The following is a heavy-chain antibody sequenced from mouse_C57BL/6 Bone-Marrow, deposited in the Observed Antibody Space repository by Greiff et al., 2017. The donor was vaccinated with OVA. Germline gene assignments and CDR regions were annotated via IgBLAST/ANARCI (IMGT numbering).Heavy chain of an antibody. CDR1: GYTFTSYW. J-gene: IGHJ4*01. V-gene: IGHV1-64*01. D-gene: IGHD2-2*01. Sequence: QVQLQQPGAELVKPGASVKLSCKASGYTFTSYWMHWVKQRPGQGLEWIGMIHPNSGSTNYNEKFKGKATLTVDKSSSTAYMQLSSLTSEDSAVYYCAIWLRREGAMDYWGQGTSVTVSS. CDR3: AIWLRREGAMDY. CDR2: IHPNSGST.